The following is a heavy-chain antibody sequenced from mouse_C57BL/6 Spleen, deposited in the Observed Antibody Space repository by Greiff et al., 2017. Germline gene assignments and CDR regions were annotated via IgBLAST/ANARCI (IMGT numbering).Heavy chain of an antibody. V-gene: IGHV1-39*01. CDR2: INPNYGTT. D-gene: IGHD2-5*01. CDR3: ARVSYSNVFAY. J-gene: IGHJ3*01. Sequence: EVQVVESGPELVKPGASVKISCKASGYSFTDYNMNWVKQSNGKSLEWIGVINPNYGTTSYNQKFKGKATLAVDQSSSTAYMQLNSLTSEDSAVYYCARVSYSNVFAYWGQGTLVTVSA. CDR1: GYSFTDYN.